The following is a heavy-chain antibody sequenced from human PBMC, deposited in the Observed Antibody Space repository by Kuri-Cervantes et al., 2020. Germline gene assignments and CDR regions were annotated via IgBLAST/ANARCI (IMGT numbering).Heavy chain of an antibody. Sequence: GGSLRLACAAAGFTFSIYVMHWVRQAPGKVLEWVAVISYDGSNKYYADSVKGRFTISRDNSKNTLYLQMNSLRAEDTAVYYCARDRVVPAFESLMDWAQYPYYGMDVWGQGTTVTVSS. D-gene: IGHD2-2*01. CDR3: ARDRVVPAFESLMDWAQYPYYGMDV. CDR2: ISYDGSNK. J-gene: IGHJ6*02. V-gene: IGHV3-30*03. CDR1: GFTFSIYV.